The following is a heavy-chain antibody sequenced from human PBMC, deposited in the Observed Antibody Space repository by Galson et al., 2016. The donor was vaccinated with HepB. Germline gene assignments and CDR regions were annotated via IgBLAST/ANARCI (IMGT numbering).Heavy chain of an antibody. CDR2: IYYSWST. J-gene: IGHJ4*02. Sequence: ETLSLTCTVSVGSISSSSYYWGWIRQPPGKGLEWIGSIYYSWSTYYNPSPKSRVTISVDTSKNQFSLNLSSVTAADTAVYYCARHSSYHGNFDYWGQGTLVTVSS. CDR1: VGSISSSSYY. CDR3: ARHSSYHGNFDY. V-gene: IGHV4-39*01. D-gene: IGHD2-15*01.